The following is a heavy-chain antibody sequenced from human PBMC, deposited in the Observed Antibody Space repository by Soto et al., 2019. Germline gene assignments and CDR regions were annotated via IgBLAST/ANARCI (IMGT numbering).Heavy chain of an antibody. CDR3: ARYSGKYQGPIDY. J-gene: IGHJ4*02. D-gene: IGHD1-26*01. Sequence: QVQLVESGGGVVQPGRSLRLSCAASGFTFSHYGIHWVRQAPGKGLEWLAVISYDGSNKHYADSVKGRFTVSRDNSKNTLYLQMNGLRPVDPAGYFCARYSGKYQGPIDYWGQGTLVNVSS. CDR2: ISYDGSNK. CDR1: GFTFSHYG. V-gene: IGHV3-30*03.